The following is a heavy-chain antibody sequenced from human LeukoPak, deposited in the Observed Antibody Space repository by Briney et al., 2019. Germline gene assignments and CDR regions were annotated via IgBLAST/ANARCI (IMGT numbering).Heavy chain of an antibody. Sequence: GASVQDSCKASGYTFTSYYMHWLRQPPGQELDWMGIINPSGGSTSYAQKFQGRVTMTRDTSTRAVYMELSRLRYDEAAVHYFARDEGGPFDFWGQGTLVTVSS. D-gene: IGHD3-16*01. CDR2: INPSGGST. CDR3: ARDEGGPFDF. CDR1: GYTFTSYY. V-gene: IGHV1-46*01. J-gene: IGHJ4*02.